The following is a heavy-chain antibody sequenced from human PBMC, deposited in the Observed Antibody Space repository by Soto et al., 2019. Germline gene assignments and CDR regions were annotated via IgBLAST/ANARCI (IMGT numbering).Heavy chain of an antibody. Sequence: ASVKVSCKASGGTFSSYAISWVRQAPGQGLEWMGGIIPIFGTANYAQKFQGRVTITADESTSTAYMELSSLRSEDTAVYYCARGEKRARPDLRGYYYYGMDVWGQGTTVTVSS. J-gene: IGHJ6*02. CDR1: GGTFSSYA. V-gene: IGHV1-69*13. CDR2: IIPIFGTA. D-gene: IGHD6-6*01. CDR3: ARGEKRARPDLRGYYYYGMDV.